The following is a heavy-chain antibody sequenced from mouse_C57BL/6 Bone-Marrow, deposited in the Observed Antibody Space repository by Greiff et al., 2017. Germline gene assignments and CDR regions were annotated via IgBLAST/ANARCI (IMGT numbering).Heavy chain of an antibody. CDR1: GYAFTNYL. CDR2: INPGSGGT. Sequence: QVQLQQSGAELVRPGTSVKVSCKASGYAFTNYLIEWVKQRPGQGLEWIGVINPGSGGTNYNEKFKGKATLTADKSSSTAYMQLSSLTSEDSAVYFCAREGGIAYWGQGTLVTVSA. CDR3: AREGGIAY. V-gene: IGHV1-54*01. J-gene: IGHJ3*01.